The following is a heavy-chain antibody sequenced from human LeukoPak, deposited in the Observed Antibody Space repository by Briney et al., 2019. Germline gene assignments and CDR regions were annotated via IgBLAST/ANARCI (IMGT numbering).Heavy chain of an antibody. J-gene: IGHJ4*02. D-gene: IGHD3-9*01. Sequence: GGSLRLSCAASGFTFSSYAMSWVRQAPGKGLEWVSAISGSGGSTYYADSVKGRFTISRDNSKNTLYLQMNSLRAEDTAVYYCAKDRGSGVRYFDWLRDFDYWGQGTLVTVSS. V-gene: IGHV3-23*01. CDR2: ISGSGGST. CDR1: GFTFSSYA. CDR3: AKDRGSGVRYFDWLRDFDY.